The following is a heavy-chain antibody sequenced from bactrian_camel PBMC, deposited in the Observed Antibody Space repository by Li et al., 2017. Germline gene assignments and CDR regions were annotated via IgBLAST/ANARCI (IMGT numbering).Heavy chain of an antibody. CDR2: ILFGTGST. J-gene: IGHJ4*01. Sequence: VQLVESGGGSVQAGGSLRLSCASSGSTRSRYCMAWFRQAAGKERERVARILFGTGSTWVFDPMRGRFTISQGNAENTVYLQMNDLKPEDTAMYYCAADPCDKYWVVRHGDREDEYKHWGQGTQVTVS. CDR1: GSTRSRYC. CDR3: AADPCDKYWVVRHGDREDEYKH. V-gene: IGHV3S26*01. D-gene: IGHD1*01.